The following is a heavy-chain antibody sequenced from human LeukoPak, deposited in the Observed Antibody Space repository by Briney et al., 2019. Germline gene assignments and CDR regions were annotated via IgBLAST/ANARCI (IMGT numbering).Heavy chain of an antibody. V-gene: IGHV4-38-2*02. J-gene: IGHJ6*03. D-gene: IGHD3-16*02. CDR2: IYHSGST. CDR3: ARDWGYYDYVWGSYRYYMDV. CDR1: GYSISSGYY. Sequence: SETLSLTCTVSGYSISSGYYWGWIRQPPGKGLEWIGSIYHSGSTYYNPSLKSRVTISVDTSKNQFSLKLSSVTAADTAVYYCARDWGYYDYVWGSYRYYMDVWGKGTTVTVSS.